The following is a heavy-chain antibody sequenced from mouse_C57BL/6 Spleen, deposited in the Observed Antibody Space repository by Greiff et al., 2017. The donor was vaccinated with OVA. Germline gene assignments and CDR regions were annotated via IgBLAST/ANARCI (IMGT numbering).Heavy chain of an antibody. V-gene: IGHV1-50*01. CDR3: ARGGHYYGSSLYYVDY. CDR1: GYTFTSYW. D-gene: IGHD1-1*01. J-gene: IGHJ2*01. CDR2: IDPSDSYT. Sequence: VQLQQPGAELVKPGASVKLSCKASGYTFTSYWMQWVKQRPGQGLEWIGEIDPSDSYTNYNQKFKGKATLTVDTSSSTAYMQLSSLTSEDSAVYYCARGGHYYGSSLYYVDYWGQGTTLTVSS.